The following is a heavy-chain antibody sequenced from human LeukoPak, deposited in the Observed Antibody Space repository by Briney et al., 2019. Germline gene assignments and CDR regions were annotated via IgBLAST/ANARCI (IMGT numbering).Heavy chain of an antibody. V-gene: IGHV3-48*01. J-gene: IGHJ6*02. D-gene: IGHD3-16*01. Sequence: GGSLRLSCAASGFTFSGHGMSWVRQAAGKGLEWVSYISTSSNPIYYADSVKGRFTISRDNAKDSLYLQMNSLRAEDTAVYYCAREIRYYYGMDVWGQGTTVTVSS. CDR3: AREIRYYYGMDV. CDR2: ISTSSNPI. CDR1: GFTFSGHG.